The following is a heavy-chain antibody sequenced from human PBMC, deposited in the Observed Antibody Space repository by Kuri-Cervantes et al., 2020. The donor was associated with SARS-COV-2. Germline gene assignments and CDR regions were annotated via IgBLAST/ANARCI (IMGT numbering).Heavy chain of an antibody. Sequence: GGSLRLSCAASGFTFSSYSMNWVRQAPGKGLEWVSSISSSSSYIYYADSVRGRFTISRDNAKNSLYLQMNSLRAEDTAVYYCTTDPSLEWLLPFDYWGQGTLVTVSS. CDR2: ISSSSSYI. J-gene: IGHJ4*02. CDR3: TTDPSLEWLLPFDY. D-gene: IGHD3-3*01. V-gene: IGHV3-21*01. CDR1: GFTFSSYS.